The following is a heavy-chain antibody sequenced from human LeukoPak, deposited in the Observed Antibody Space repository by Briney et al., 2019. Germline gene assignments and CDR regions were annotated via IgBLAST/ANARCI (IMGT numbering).Heavy chain of an antibody. D-gene: IGHD3-22*01. J-gene: IGHJ4*02. V-gene: IGHV4-4*07. CDR1: GGSISSYY. CDR2: IYTSGST. CDR3: ARGDSSGYYRYIFDY. Sequence: SETLSLTCTVSGGSISSYYWSWIRQPAGKGLEWIGRIYTSGSTNYNPSLKSRVTISVDKSKNQFSLKLSSVTAADTAVYYCARGDSSGYYRYIFDYWGQGTLVTVSS.